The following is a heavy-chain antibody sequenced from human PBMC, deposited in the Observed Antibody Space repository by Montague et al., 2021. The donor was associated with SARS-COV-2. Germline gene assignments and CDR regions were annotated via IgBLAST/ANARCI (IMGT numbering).Heavy chain of an antibody. CDR3: AKDGEMGSAGDFFDY. CDR2: ISFDGLKK. J-gene: IGHJ4*02. V-gene: IGHV3-30*18. Sequence: SLSLSCAASGFTFSSFSFHWVRQAPGKGLAWVAGISFDGLKKYYVDSVKGRFTISRDNSMNTVHLQMDSLRIEDAALYYCAKDGEMGSAGDFFDYWGQGTVVTVSS. CDR1: GFTFSSFS. D-gene: IGHD3-10*01.